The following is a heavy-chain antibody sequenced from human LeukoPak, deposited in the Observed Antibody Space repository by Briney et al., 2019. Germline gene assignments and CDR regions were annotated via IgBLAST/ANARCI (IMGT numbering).Heavy chain of an antibody. V-gene: IGHV1-8*01. Sequence: ASVKVSCKASGFTFTSHDYNWVRQASGQGLEWMGWMNPNSGNTGYAQKFQGRVTMTRNTSISTAYMELSSLRSEDTAVYYCARGRDFWSGYHNWSDPWGQGTLVTVSS. CDR3: ARGRDFWSGYHNWSDP. D-gene: IGHD3-3*01. CDR1: GFTFTSHD. CDR2: MNPNSGNT. J-gene: IGHJ5*02.